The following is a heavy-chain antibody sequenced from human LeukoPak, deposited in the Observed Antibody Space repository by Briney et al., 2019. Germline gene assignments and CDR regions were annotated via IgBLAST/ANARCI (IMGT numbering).Heavy chain of an antibody. CDR2: INHSGST. CDR3: ARALAAAGFDAFDI. CDR1: GGSFSGYY. J-gene: IGHJ3*02. Sequence: PSETLSLTCAVYGGSFSGYYWSWIRQPPGKGLEWIGEINHSGSTNYNPSLKSRVTISVDKSKNQFSLKLSSVTAADTAVYYCARALAAAGFDAFDIWGQGTMVTVSS. V-gene: IGHV4-34*01. D-gene: IGHD6-13*01.